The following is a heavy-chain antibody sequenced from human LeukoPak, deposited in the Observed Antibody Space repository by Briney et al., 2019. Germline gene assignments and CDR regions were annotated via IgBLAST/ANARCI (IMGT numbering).Heavy chain of an antibody. D-gene: IGHD3-22*01. CDR1: GFTFSSYG. J-gene: IGHJ4*02. V-gene: IGHV3-30*02. CDR2: IRYDGSNK. Sequence: GGSLRLSCAASGFTFSSYGMHWVRQAPGKGLEWVAFIRYDGSNKYYADSVKGRFTISRDNSKNTLYLQMNSLRAEDTAVYYCAKAYYYYDSSGYFLWGQGTLVTVSS. CDR3: AKAYYYYDSSGYFL.